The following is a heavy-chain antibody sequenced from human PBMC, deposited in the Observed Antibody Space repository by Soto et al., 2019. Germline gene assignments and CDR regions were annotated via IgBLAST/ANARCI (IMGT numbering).Heavy chain of an antibody. V-gene: IGHV4-39*01. CDR2: IYYSGST. CDR1: GGSISSSSYY. CDR3: ARPEFGRYGSGSYYMDV. D-gene: IGHD3-10*01. J-gene: IGHJ6*03. Sequence: KQSQTLSLTCTVSGGSISSSSYYWGWIRQPPGKGLEWIGSIYYSGSTYYNPSLKSRVTISVDTSKNQFSLKLSSVTAADTAVYYCARPEFGRYGSGSYYMDVWGKGTTVTVSS.